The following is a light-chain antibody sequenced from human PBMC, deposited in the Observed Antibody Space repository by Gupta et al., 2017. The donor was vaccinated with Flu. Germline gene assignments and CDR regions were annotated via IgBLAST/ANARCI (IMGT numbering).Light chain of an antibody. V-gene: IGLV2-11*01. Sequence: QSAPTQARSVSGSPGQSVTISCTGSSNDVGGSNRVSWYQQRPGKAPKLILYDVTERPSGVPDWFSGSKSCNTALLTLPWPQAEDEADYYLSPHAGRVTWVLGTGTTVTVL. CDR3: SPHAGRVTWV. CDR1: SNDVGGSNR. CDR2: DVT. J-gene: IGLJ1*01.